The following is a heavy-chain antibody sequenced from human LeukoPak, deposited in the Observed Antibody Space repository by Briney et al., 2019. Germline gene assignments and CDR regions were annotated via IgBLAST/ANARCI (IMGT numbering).Heavy chain of an antibody. V-gene: IGHV4-30-2*01. Sequence: PSQTLSLTCAVSGGSISSGGYSWSWIRQPPGKGLEWIGYIYHSGSTYYNPSLKSRVTISVDRSKNQFSLKLSSVTAADTAVYYCARGNEVSSGWPGVDYWGQGTLVTVSS. J-gene: IGHJ4*02. CDR1: GGSISSGGYS. CDR3: ARGNEVSSGWPGVDY. CDR2: IYHSGST. D-gene: IGHD6-19*01.